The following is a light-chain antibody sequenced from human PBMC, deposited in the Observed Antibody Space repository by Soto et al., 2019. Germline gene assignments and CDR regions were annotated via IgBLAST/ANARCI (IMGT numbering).Light chain of an antibody. J-gene: IGKJ4*01. CDR2: AAS. CDR3: QQYYSYLPLT. Sequence: AIRMTQSPSSFSASTGDRVTITCRASQGISSYLAWYQQKPGKAPKLLIYAASTLQSGVPSRFSGSGSGTDLTLTISCLQSEAFATYYCQQYYSYLPLTFGGGTKVEIK. V-gene: IGKV1-8*01. CDR1: QGISSY.